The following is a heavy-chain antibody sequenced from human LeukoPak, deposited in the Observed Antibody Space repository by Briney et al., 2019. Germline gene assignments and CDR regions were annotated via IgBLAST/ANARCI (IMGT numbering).Heavy chain of an antibody. D-gene: IGHD1-26*01. CDR1: GFTFSSYD. V-gene: IGHV3-13*04. J-gene: IGHJ4*02. CDR3: ARGMGATTQSLFDQ. Sequence: GVSLRLSCAASGFTFSSYDMHWVRQGTGKGLEWVSGIGTAGDTYYPGSVKGRFTISRENAKNSLYLQMNSLRAGDTAVYYCARGMGATTQSLFDQWGQGTLVTVSS. CDR2: IGTAGDT.